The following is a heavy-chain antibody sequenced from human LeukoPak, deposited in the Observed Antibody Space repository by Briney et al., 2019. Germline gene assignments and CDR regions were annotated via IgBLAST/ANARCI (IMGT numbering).Heavy chain of an antibody. CDR1: GFTFSDHY. Sequence: GGSLRLSCADSGFTFSDHYMDWVRQAPGKGLEWVGRTRNKANSYTTEYAASVKGRFTISRDDSKNSLYLQMNSLKTEDTAVYYCARVPNYGGLAGIDYWGQGTLVTVSS. V-gene: IGHV3-72*01. CDR2: TRNKANSYTT. D-gene: IGHD4-23*01. J-gene: IGHJ4*02. CDR3: ARVPNYGGLAGIDY.